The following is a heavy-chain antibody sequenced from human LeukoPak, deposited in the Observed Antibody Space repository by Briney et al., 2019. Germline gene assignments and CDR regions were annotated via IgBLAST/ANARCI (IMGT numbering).Heavy chain of an antibody. CDR3: ARRRYNWNAIDY. Sequence: GGSLRLSCAASGFTFSDFYMSWIRQAPGKGLEWVSYISSSGSTIYYADSVKGRFTISRDNAKNSLCLQMNSLRAEDTAEYYCARRRYNWNAIDYWGQGTLVTVSS. V-gene: IGHV3-11*01. CDR2: ISSSGSTI. CDR1: GFTFSDFY. J-gene: IGHJ4*02. D-gene: IGHD1-20*01.